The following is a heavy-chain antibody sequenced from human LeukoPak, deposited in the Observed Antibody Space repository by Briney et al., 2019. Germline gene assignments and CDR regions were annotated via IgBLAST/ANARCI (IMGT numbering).Heavy chain of an antibody. D-gene: IGHD3-10*01. CDR2: IYHSGST. Sequence: PSETLSLTCTVSGGSISSGGYYWSWIRQPPGKGLEWIGYIYHSGSTYYNPSLKSRVTISVDRSKNQFSLKLSSVTAADTAVYYCARVRVRGVIAYYYYMDVWGKGTTVTVSS. CDR1: GGSISSGGYY. V-gene: IGHV4-30-2*01. CDR3: ARVRVRGVIAYYYYMDV. J-gene: IGHJ6*03.